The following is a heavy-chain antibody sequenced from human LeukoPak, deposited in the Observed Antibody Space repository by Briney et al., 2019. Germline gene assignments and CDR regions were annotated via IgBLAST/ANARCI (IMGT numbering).Heavy chain of an antibody. V-gene: IGHV3-21*01. CDR2: ISGSTSYI. CDR1: AFTFRTYR. CDR3: ARGSDFVWGSYRPYFDY. J-gene: IGHJ4*02. D-gene: IGHD3-16*02. Sequence: GGSLRLSCVAYAFTFRTYRMHCVRQAPGKELEWVSSISGSTSYIYYADSVRGRFTISRDNAKNSLYLQMNSLRPEDTAVYYCARGSDFVWGSYRPYFDYWGQGTLVTVSS.